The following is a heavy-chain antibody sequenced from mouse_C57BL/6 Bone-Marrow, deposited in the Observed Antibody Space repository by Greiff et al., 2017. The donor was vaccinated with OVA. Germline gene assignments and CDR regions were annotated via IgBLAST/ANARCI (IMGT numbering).Heavy chain of an antibody. D-gene: IGHD1-1*01. Sequence: EVQLVESGGDLVKPGGSLKLSCAASGFTFSSYGMSWVRQTPDKRLEWVATISSGGSYTYYPDSVKGRFTISRDNAKNTLYLQMSSLKSEDTAMYYCASHYYGSSYDYFDYWGQGTTLTVSS. J-gene: IGHJ2*01. V-gene: IGHV5-6*01. CDR1: GFTFSSYG. CDR3: ASHYYGSSYDYFDY. CDR2: ISSGGSYT.